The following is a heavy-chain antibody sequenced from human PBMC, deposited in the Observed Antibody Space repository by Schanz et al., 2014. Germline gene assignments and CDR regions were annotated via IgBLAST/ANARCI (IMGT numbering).Heavy chain of an antibody. D-gene: IGHD3-22*01. CDR1: GFIFSNYG. V-gene: IGHV3-21*04. J-gene: IGHJ4*02. CDR3: AKDPSHGDYDYYFDY. Sequence: EVQLVESGGGLVQPGGSLRLSCAASGFIFSNYGMHWVRQAPGKGLEWVSSISSSGSYIYYADSVKGRFSISRDNAKNSLLLQMNRLRAEDTAVYYCAKDPSHGDYDYYFDYWGQGTLVTVSS. CDR2: ISSSGSYI.